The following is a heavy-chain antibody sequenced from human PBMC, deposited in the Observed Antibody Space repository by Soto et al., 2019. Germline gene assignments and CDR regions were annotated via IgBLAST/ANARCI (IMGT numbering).Heavy chain of an antibody. CDR2: IVVGSGNT. CDR3: AALVVAGPDAFDI. CDR1: GFTFTSSA. J-gene: IGHJ3*02. V-gene: IGHV1-58*01. Sequence: AEKGACKASGFTFTSSAVQWVRRARGQRLEWIGWIVVGSGNTNYAQKFQERVTITRDMSTSTAYMELSSLRSEDTAVYYCAALVVAGPDAFDIWGQGTMVTVSS. D-gene: IGHD6-19*01.